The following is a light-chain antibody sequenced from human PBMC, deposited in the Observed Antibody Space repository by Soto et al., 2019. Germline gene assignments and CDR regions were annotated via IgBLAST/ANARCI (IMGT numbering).Light chain of an antibody. J-gene: IGLJ1*01. V-gene: IGLV1-44*01. CDR1: SSNIGSNT. CDR2: SNN. CDR3: AAWDDSLNGYV. Sequence: QSALTQPPSASGTPGQRVTISCSGSSSNIGSNTVNWYQQLPGTAPKLLIYSNNQRPSGVPDRFSGSKSGTSASLAISGLQSEDEADYYWAAWDDSLNGYVFGTGTKVTVL.